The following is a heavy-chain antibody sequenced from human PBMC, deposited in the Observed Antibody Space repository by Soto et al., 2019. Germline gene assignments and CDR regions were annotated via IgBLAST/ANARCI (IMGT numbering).Heavy chain of an antibody. CDR3: ERGEDDYGDFGSMDV. Sequence: QVQLVQSGAEVKKPGSSVKVSCRASGGHFDRFALSWLRQAHGQGLEWMGGIIPFLSAPTYAHKFQGRVTITADESASTLYLELRSLTSDDTAVYYCERGEDDYGDFGSMDVWGQETSVTVSS. CDR2: IIPFLSAP. D-gene: IGHD4-17*01. V-gene: IGHV1-69*01. J-gene: IGHJ6*02. CDR1: GGHFDRFA.